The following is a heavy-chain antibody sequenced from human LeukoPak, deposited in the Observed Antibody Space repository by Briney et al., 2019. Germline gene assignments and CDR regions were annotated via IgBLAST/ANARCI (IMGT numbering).Heavy chain of an antibody. V-gene: IGHV3-30*02. CDR3: TRREIHSTGYPDW. D-gene: IGHD3-22*01. CDR1: GFTFSSYG. CDR2: IRYDGSNK. Sequence: GGSLRLSCAASGFTFSSYGMHWVRQASGKGLEWVAFIRYDGSNKYYADSVKGRFTISRDDSKDTAYLQMNSLKIEDTAVYYCTRREIHSTGYPDWWGQGTLVTVSS. J-gene: IGHJ4*02.